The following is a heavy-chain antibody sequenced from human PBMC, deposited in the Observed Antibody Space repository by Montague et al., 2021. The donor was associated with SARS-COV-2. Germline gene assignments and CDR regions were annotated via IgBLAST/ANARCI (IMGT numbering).Heavy chain of an antibody. J-gene: IGHJ4*02. D-gene: IGHD1-26*01. CDR3: ARVGREPRVGYYCFDY. V-gene: IGHV4-59*01. Sequence: SETLSLTCTVSGGSISPYYWSWIRQPPGKGLEWIGNIYYTGSTNYNPSLKSRLTISVDTSENQFSLNLTSVTPADTAVYYCARVGREPRVGYYCFDYWGQGTLVTVSS. CDR1: GGSISPYY. CDR2: IYYTGST.